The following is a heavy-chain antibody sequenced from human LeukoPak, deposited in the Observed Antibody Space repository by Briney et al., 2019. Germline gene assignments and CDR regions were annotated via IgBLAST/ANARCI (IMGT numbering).Heavy chain of an antibody. D-gene: IGHD3-3*01. CDR3: ARGRVSNDFWSGYSHNWFDP. Sequence: PSETPSLTCTLAGVSISRTTYYWAWIRQSPGRGLEWIGEIDPNGNTKYNPSLETRVTISLDTSKNQFSLRLSSVTAADTAVYYCARGRVSNDFWSGYSHNWFDPWGQGALVAVSS. J-gene: IGHJ5*02. CDR1: GVSISRTTYY. V-gene: IGHV4-39*07. CDR2: IDPNGNT.